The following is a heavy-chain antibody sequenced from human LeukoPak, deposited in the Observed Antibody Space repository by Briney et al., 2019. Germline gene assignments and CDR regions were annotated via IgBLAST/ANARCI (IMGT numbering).Heavy chain of an antibody. Sequence: SVKVSCKASGYTFSTYVISWVRQAPGQGLEWMGGIIPVFGTANYAEKFQDRVTITADKSTSTAYMELSSLRSEDTAMYYCAINQAGYCGGGSCYRHEFYYMDVWGKGTSVTVSS. CDR2: IIPVFGTA. CDR3: AINQAGYCGGGSCYRHEFYYMDV. D-gene: IGHD2-15*01. V-gene: IGHV1-69*06. CDR1: GYTFSTYV. J-gene: IGHJ6*03.